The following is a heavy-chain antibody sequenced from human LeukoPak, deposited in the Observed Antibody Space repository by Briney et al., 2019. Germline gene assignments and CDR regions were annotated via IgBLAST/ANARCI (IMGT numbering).Heavy chain of an antibody. V-gene: IGHV1-2*02. CDR3: ARGGLLRYFDWLVADWFDP. J-gene: IGHJ5*02. CDR1: GYTFTGYY. Sequence: GASVKVSCKASGYTFTGYYMHWVRQAPGQGLEWMGWINPNSGGTNYAQKFQGRVTMTRDTSISTAYMELSRLRSDDTAVYYCARGGLLRYFDWLVADWFDPWGQGTLVTVSS. CDR2: INPNSGGT. D-gene: IGHD3-9*01.